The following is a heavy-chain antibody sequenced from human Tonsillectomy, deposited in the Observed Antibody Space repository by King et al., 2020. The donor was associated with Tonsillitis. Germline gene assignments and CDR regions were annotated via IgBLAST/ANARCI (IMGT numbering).Heavy chain of an antibody. D-gene: IGHD2-15*01. CDR1: GFTFSSYG. J-gene: IGHJ3*02. Sequence: VQLVESGGGVVQPGRSRRLSCAASGFTFSSYGIHWVRQAPGKGLEWVAIIWYDGSKKYYADSVKGRFTISRDNSKNTLYLQMNSLRAEDTAVYYCARGAGWSDAFDIWGQGTMVTVSS. CDR2: IWYDGSKK. CDR3: ARGAGWSDAFDI. V-gene: IGHV3-33*01.